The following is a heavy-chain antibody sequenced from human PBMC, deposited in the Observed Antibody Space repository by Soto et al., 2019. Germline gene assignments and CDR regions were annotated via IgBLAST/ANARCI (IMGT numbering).Heavy chain of an antibody. Sequence: PSETLSLTCTVSGGSISSYFWSWIRQPPGRGLEWTGHIHYSGSTNYNPSLKSRVTISVDTSKNQVSLKLSSVTAADTAMYFCARKVSRAWPPYYYDMDVWGQGTTVTVSS. D-gene: IGHD6-19*01. CDR3: ARKVSRAWPPYYYDMDV. V-gene: IGHV4-59*08. J-gene: IGHJ6*02. CDR1: GGSISSYF. CDR2: IHYSGST.